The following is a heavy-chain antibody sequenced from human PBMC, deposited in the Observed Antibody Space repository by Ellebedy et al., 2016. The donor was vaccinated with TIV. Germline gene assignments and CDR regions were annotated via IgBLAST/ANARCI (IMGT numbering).Heavy chain of an antibody. J-gene: IGHJ4*02. CDR3: AREADYGGHSFDF. Sequence: SETLSLXXAVYGGSFSGYQWSWIRQPPGKGLEWIGDINHSGSTHYNPSLKSRLTMFVDTSKNHFSLTLKSVTAADTAVYFCAREADYGGHSFDFWGQGTLVTVSS. D-gene: IGHD4-23*01. V-gene: IGHV4-34*10. CDR1: GGSFSGYQ. CDR2: INHSGST.